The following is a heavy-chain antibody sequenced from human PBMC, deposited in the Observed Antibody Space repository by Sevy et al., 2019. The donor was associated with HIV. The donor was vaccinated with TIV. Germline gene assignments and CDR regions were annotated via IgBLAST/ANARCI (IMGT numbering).Heavy chain of an antibody. CDR1: GGSISSYY. CDR3: ARVSSWYNYYYYGMDV. CDR2: IYYSGST. J-gene: IGHJ6*02. V-gene: IGHV4-59*01. D-gene: IGHD6-13*01. Sequence: SETLSLTCTVSGGSISSYYWSWIRQPPGKGLEWIGYIYYSGSTNYNPSLKSRVTLSVDTSKNQFSLKLSSVTAADTAVYYCARVSSWYNYYYYGMDVWGQGTTVTVSS.